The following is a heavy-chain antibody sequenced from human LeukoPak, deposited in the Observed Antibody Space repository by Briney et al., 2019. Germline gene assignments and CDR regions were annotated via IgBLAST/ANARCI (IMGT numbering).Heavy chain of an antibody. CDR3: TTEKYYDFWSGYYYFDY. CDR1: GFTFSSAW. Sequence: GGSLRLSCEASGFTFSSAWMSWVRQAPGKGLEWVGRIKSKTDGGTTDYAAPVKGRFTISRDDSKNTLYLQMNSLKTEDTAVYYCTTEKYYDFWSGYYYFDYWGQGTLVTVSS. D-gene: IGHD3-3*01. V-gene: IGHV3-15*01. CDR2: IKSKTDGGTT. J-gene: IGHJ4*02.